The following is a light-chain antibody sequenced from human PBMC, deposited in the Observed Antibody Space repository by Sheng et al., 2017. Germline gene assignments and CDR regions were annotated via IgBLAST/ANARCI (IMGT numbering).Light chain of an antibody. J-gene: IGKJ3*01. Sequence: DIQMTQSPSSVSASVGDRVTISCRASQDINVWLAWYQHKAGKAPKLLISVASRLQDGVPSRFTASGSGTDFTLTISSLQYEDFATYFCQQGSSFPFTFGPGTKVDIK. CDR1: QDINVW. CDR3: QQGSSFPFT. V-gene: IGKV1-12*01. CDR2: VAS.